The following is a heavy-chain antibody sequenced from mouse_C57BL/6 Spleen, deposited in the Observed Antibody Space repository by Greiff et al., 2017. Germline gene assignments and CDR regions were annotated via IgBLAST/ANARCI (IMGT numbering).Heavy chain of an antibody. CDR1: GFNITGYY. CDR3: ASVWGGIDY. J-gene: IGHJ2*01. V-gene: IGHV14-2*01. D-gene: IGHD4-1*01. CDR2: IDPADGGT. Sequence: VQLQQSGAELVKPGASVKLSCTASGFNITGYYMPWVKQRPEQGLEWIGSIDPADGGTKYAPKFKGKATLTADTSSNTAYLQLSSLTSEDTAFYYGASVWGGIDYWGQGTTLTVSA.